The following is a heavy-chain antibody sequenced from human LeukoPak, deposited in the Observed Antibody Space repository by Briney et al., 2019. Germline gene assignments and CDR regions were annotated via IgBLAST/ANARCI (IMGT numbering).Heavy chain of an antibody. CDR2: TYYRYKWYN. CDR3: SRFFSCGLDV. Sequence: SPTLSLTFAISGGSVSSYSAAWNWLPQSPPRGLEGLGRTYYRYKWYNDYAVSVKSRITIKPDTSKNQFSLQLKSVTPEDTAVYYCSRFFSCGLDVWGQGTTVTVSS. V-gene: IGHV6-1*01. CDR1: GGSVSSYSAA. J-gene: IGHJ6*02.